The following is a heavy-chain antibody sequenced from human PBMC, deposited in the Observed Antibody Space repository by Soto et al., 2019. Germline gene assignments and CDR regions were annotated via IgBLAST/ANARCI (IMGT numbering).Heavy chain of an antibody. CDR2: IFSNDEK. D-gene: IGHD3-9*01. CDR1: GFSLSNARMG. J-gene: IGHJ2*01. CDR3: AKAPHRYDILTGLSPWYFDL. V-gene: IGHV2-26*01. Sequence: QVTLKESGPVLVKPTETLTLTCTVSGFSLSNARMGVSWIRQPPGKALEWLAHIFSNDEKSYSTSLKSRLTISKDTSKSQVVLTMTNMDPVDTATYYCAKAPHRYDILTGLSPWYFDLWGRGTLVTVSS.